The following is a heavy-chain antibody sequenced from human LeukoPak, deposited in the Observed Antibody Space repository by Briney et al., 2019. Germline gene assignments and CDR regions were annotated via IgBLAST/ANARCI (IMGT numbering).Heavy chain of an antibody. D-gene: IGHD1-7*01. CDR1: GFTFGGYA. Sequence: PGGSLRLSCTASGFTFGGYAMSWARQAPGKGLEWVSSISAGSEDSYYADSVKGRFTISRDNSKSTLYLQTNSLRADDTAVYYCARTIAQYSNTWLYYYYGLDVWGQGTTVTVSS. V-gene: IGHV3-23*01. CDR3: ARTIAQYSNTWLYYYYGLDV. CDR2: ISAGSEDS. J-gene: IGHJ6*02.